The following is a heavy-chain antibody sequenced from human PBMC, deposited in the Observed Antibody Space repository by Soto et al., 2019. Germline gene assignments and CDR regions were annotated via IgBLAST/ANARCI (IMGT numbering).Heavy chain of an antibody. CDR2: INHSGST. V-gene: IGHV4-34*01. CDR1: GGSFSGYY. CDR3: AREGIRQLWAYYYYGMDV. D-gene: IGHD5-18*01. J-gene: IGHJ6*02. Sequence: PSETLSLTCAVYGGSFSGYYWSWIRQPPGKGLEWIGEINHSGSTNYNPSLKSRVTISVDTSKNQFSLKLSSVTAADTAVYYCAREGIRQLWAYYYYGMDVWGQGTTVTVSS.